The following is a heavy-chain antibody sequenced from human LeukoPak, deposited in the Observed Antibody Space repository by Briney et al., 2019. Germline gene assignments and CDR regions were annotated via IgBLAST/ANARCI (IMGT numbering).Heavy chain of an antibody. CDR3: ARGPLWYYFDY. Sequence: PSETLSLTCTASGVSISSGSYYWSWLRQPAGMGLVWIGRIYTSGSTNYNPSLKSRVTISVDTSKNQFSLKLSSVTAANTAVYYCARGPLWYYFDYWGQGTLVTVSS. V-gene: IGHV4-61*02. CDR2: IYTSGST. D-gene: IGHD2-8*02. J-gene: IGHJ4*02. CDR1: GVSISSGSYY.